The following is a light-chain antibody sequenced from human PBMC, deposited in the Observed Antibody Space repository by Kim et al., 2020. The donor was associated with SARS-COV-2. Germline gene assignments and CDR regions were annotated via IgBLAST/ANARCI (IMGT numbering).Light chain of an antibody. J-gene: IGLJ2*01. CDR3: NSRGSNDNVL. Sequence: ALGQTVRITCQGDSLRSYYATRYQQKPGQAPIVVIYGKNNRPSGIPDRFSGSSSGDTASLTITGTQAGDEADYYCNSRGSNDNVLFGGGTQLTVL. V-gene: IGLV3-19*01. CDR1: SLRSYY. CDR2: GKN.